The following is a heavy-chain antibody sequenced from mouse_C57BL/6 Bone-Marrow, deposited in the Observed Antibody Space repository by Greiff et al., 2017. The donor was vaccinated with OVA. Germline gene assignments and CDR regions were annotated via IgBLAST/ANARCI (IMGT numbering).Heavy chain of an antibody. D-gene: IGHD1-1*01. CDR1: GFSLTSYG. CDR3: ARTPLLRYPYYAMDY. CDR2: IWSGGST. Sequence: VKLMESGPGLVQPSQSLSITCTVSGFSLTSYGVHWVRQSPGKGLEWLGVIWSGGSTDYNAAFISRLSISKDNSKSQVFFKMNSLQADDTAIYYCARTPLLRYPYYAMDYWGQGTSVTVSS. J-gene: IGHJ4*01. V-gene: IGHV2-2*01.